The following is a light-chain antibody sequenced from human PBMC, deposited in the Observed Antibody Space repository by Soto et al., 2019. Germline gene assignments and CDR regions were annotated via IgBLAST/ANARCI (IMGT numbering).Light chain of an antibody. Sequence: QLVLTQPPSASGTPGQRVTISCSGSRSNIGSNAVSWYQQLPGTAPKLLIYNDNQRPSGVPDRFSASKSGTSASLAISGLQSEDEADYYCAAWDDSLNARGVFGGGTKPTVL. V-gene: IGLV1-44*01. CDR2: NDN. J-gene: IGLJ3*02. CDR1: RSNIGSNA. CDR3: AAWDDSLNARGV.